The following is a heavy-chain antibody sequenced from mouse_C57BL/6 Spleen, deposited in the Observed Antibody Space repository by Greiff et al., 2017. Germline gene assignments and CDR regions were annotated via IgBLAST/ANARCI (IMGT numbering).Heavy chain of an antibody. D-gene: IGHD2-4*01. CDR3: ARRYDYDDVAY. Sequence: EVQRVESGGGLVKPGGSLKLSCAASGFTFSDYGMHWVRQAPEKGLEWVAYISSGSSTIYYADTVKGRFTISRDNAKNTLFLQMTSLRSEDTAMYYCARRYDYDDVAYWGQGTLVTGAA. CDR1: GFTFSDYG. V-gene: IGHV5-17*01. J-gene: IGHJ3*01. CDR2: ISSGSSTI.